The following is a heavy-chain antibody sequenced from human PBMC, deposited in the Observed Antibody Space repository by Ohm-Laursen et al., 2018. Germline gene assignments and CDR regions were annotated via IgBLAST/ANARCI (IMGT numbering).Heavy chain of an antibody. CDR3: AKDLNGHIVVVTAILGIGFAFDI. CDR2: IKQDGTEK. CDR1: GFRFSNYG. Sequence: SLRLSCAASGFRFSNYGMHWVRQSPGKGLEWVASIKQDGTEKHYVESMQGRFTISRDNAKNSVYLQMNSLRAEDTALYYCAKDLNGHIVVVTAILGIGFAFDIWGQGTMVTVSS. V-gene: IGHV3-7*03. J-gene: IGHJ3*02. D-gene: IGHD2-21*02.